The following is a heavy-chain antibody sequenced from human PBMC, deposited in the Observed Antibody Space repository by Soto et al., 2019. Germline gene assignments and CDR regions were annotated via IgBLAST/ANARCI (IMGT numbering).Heavy chain of an antibody. Sequence: QVQLVESGGGVVQPGRSLRLSCAASGFTFSSYAMHWVRQAPGKGLEWVAVISYDGSNKYYADSVKGRFTISRDNSKNTLYLQMNSLRAEDTAVYYCARAGRVTKPVMDYWGQGTLVTVSS. CDR1: GFTFSSYA. J-gene: IGHJ4*02. CDR3: ARAGRVTKPVMDY. V-gene: IGHV3-30-3*01. CDR2: ISYDGSNK. D-gene: IGHD3-10*01.